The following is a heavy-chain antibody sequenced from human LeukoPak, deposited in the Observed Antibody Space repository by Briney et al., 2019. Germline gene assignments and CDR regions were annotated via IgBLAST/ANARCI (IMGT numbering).Heavy chain of an antibody. CDR3: AKARLSSVVITNFDY. V-gene: IGHV3-23*01. Sequence: GGSLRLSCAASGFTFSSYWMSWVRQAPGKGLEWVSAISASGGITYFADSVKGRFTISRDNSKNTLYLQMNSLRAEDAAVYYCAKARLSSVVITNFDYWGQGTLVTVSS. J-gene: IGHJ4*02. CDR2: ISASGGIT. CDR1: GFTFSSYW. D-gene: IGHD3-22*01.